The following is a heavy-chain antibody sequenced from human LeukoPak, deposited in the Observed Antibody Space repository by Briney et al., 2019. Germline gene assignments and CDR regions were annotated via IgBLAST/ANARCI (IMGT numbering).Heavy chain of an antibody. J-gene: IGHJ5*01. D-gene: IGHD3-22*01. Sequence: ASVKVSCKATSHISWVRQAPGQGLEWVGWIGSYEGDTYYAQKFQGRVTVTTDTSTNTAYMELRSLRADDTAVYYCARDFWNFYDSSGCYRDFDSWGQGTLVTVSS. CDR1: TSH. CDR2: IGSYEGDT. CDR3: ARDFWNFYDSSGCYRDFDS. V-gene: IGHV1-18*01.